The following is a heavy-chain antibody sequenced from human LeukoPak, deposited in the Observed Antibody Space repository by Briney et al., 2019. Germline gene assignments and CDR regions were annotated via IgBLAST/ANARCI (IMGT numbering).Heavy chain of an antibody. J-gene: IGHJ4*02. Sequence: SETLSLTCAVYGGSFSGYYWSWIRQPPGKGLEWIGEINHSGSTDYNPSLKSRVTISVDTSKNQFSLKLSSVTAADTAVYYCARHGPHSSSWYRTYYFDYWGQGTLVTVSS. D-gene: IGHD6-13*01. CDR1: GGSFSGYY. CDR2: INHSGST. CDR3: ARHGPHSSSWYRTYYFDY. V-gene: IGHV4-34*01.